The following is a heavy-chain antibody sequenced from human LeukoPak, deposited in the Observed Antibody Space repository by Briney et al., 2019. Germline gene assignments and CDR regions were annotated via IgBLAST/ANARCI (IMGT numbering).Heavy chain of an antibody. D-gene: IGHD1-26*01. V-gene: IGHV5-51*04. CDR2: IYPGDSDT. J-gene: IGHJ3*02. CDR3: ARQTFSGSPLGI. Sequence: PGGSLRLSCAASGFTFSNAWMSWVRQAPGKGLEWMGIIYPGDSDTRYSPSFQGRVTISADKPISTAYLQWSSLKASDTAMYYCARQTFSGSPLGIWGQGTMVTVSS. CDR1: GFTFSNAW.